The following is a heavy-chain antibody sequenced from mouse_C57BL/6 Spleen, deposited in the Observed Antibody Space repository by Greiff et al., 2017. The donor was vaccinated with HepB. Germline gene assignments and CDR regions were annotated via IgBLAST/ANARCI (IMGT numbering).Heavy chain of an antibody. CDR2: IYPGDGDT. V-gene: IGHV1-80*01. Sequence: VQLQQSGAELVKPGASVKISCKASGYAFSSYWMNWVKQRPGKGLEWIGQIYPGDGDTNYNGKFKGKATLTADKSSSTAYMQLSSLTSEDSAVYFCARGTTVVASMDYWGQGTSVTVSS. CDR1: GYAFSSYW. D-gene: IGHD1-1*01. CDR3: ARGTTVVASMDY. J-gene: IGHJ4*01.